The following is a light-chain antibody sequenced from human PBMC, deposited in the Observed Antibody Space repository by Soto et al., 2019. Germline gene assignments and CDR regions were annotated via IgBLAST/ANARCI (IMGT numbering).Light chain of an antibody. Sequence: QSALTQPPSASGSPGQSVTISCTGTSSDVGGYNSVSWYQHHPGKAPKLMIYEVTKRHSGVPDRFSGSKSANTASLTVSGLQAEDEDDYYCSSYAGSAIYVFGTGPKLTVL. CDR3: SSYAGSAIYV. J-gene: IGLJ1*01. V-gene: IGLV2-8*01. CDR2: EVT. CDR1: SSDVGGYNS.